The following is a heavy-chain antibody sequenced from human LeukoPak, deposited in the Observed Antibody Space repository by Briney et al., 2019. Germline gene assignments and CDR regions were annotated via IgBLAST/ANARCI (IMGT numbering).Heavy chain of an antibody. CDR1: GFTFSAFG. CDR2: ISYDGSNK. J-gene: IGHJ4*02. D-gene: IGHD3-9*01. CDR3: ATAESNYDILTGYSRY. V-gene: IGHV3-30*19. Sequence: PGGSLRLSCAASGFTFSAFGMHWVRQAPGKGLEWVAVISYDGSNKYYADSVKGRFTISRDNSKNTLYLQMNSLRAEDTAVYYCATAESNYDILTGYSRYWGQGTLVTVSS.